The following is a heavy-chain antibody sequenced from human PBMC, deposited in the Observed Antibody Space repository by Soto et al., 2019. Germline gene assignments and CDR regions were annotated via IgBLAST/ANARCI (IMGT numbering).Heavy chain of an antibody. V-gene: IGHV1-3*01. J-gene: IGHJ6*02. CDR3: ARDMGRHLVMMSYYYDMDT. D-gene: IGHD6-6*01. CDR2: INAGNVNT. CDR1: GYSFNTYA. Sequence: QVQLVQSGAEVKKPGASVKVSCKASGYSFNTYAMHWVRQAPGQRLEWLAWINAGNVNTKYSQKFQGRLTVTRDKSVSTAYMELSSLTYADTAVYSCARDMGRHLVMMSYYYDMDTGGQGTTVTV.